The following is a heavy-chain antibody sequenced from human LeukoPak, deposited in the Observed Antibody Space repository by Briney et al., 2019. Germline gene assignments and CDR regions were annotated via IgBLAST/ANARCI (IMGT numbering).Heavy chain of an antibody. Sequence: GWSLRLSCAASGFTFSRYSMSWVRQAPGKGLEWVPSISSSSSYIYYADSVKGRFTISRDNSKNTLYLQMNSLRAKDTAVYYCAKDEGDSGYSGYDSRPSFDYWGQGTLVTVSS. CDR3: AKDEGDSGYSGYDSRPSFDY. J-gene: IGHJ4*02. D-gene: IGHD5-12*01. V-gene: IGHV3-21*04. CDR2: ISSSSSYI. CDR1: GFTFSRYS.